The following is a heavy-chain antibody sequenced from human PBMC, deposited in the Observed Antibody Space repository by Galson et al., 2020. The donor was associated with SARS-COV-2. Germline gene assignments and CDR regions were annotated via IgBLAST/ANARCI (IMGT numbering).Heavy chain of an antibody. Sequence: PSETLSLTCAVYGGSFSSYYWSWVRQPPGKGLEWIGKINHSGSTNYNPSLKSRVTISVDTSKNQLSLKLSSVTAADTAVYYCARDPGITLFGVVTSDGFDICGQGTVVTVSS. V-gene: IGHV4-34*01. CDR1: GGSFSSYY. CDR2: INHSGST. J-gene: IGHJ3*02. CDR3: ARDPGITLFGVVTSDGFDI. D-gene: IGHD3-3*01.